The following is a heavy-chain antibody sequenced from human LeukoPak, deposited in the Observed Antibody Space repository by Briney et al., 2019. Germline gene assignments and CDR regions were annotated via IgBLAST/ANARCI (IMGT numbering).Heavy chain of an antibody. Sequence: GGSLRLSCAVSGFTFSTYAMSWVRQAPGKGLEWVSAISGSGGTTLYADSVKGRFTISRDNSENTLYLQMNSLRAEDTAVYYCARHRPRLPTEYLPIDVWGQGTTVTVSS. V-gene: IGHV3-23*01. CDR1: GFTFSTYA. D-gene: IGHD2-21*01. J-gene: IGHJ6*02. CDR2: ISGSGGTT. CDR3: ARHRPRLPTEYLPIDV.